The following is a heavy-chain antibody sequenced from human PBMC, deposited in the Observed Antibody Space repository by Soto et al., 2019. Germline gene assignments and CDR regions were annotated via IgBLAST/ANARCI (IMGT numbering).Heavy chain of an antibody. CDR2: GIPMFGTE. J-gene: IGHJ2*01. V-gene: IGHV1-69*01. Sequence: QVQLVQSGAEVKKPGSSVKVSCKASGGTFKNYAVTWVRLAPGQGLQWMGGGIPMFGTERYAERFQGRVTITADDSTAYMELRSLRSEDTALYYCARSVSGVHWYFDLWGRGTQVTVSS. D-gene: IGHD3-10*01. CDR1: GGTFKNYA. CDR3: ARSVSGVHWYFDL.